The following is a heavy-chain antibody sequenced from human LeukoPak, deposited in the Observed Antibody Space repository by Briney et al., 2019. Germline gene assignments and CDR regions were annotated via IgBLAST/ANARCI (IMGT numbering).Heavy chain of an antibody. Sequence: GASVKVSCKASGYTFTSYYMHWVRQAPGQGLEWMGIINPSGGSTSYAQKFQGRVTMTRDTSTSTVYMELSSLRSEDTAVYYCARDNSRVFGVVIPLDVWGKGTTVTVSS. V-gene: IGHV1-46*01. D-gene: IGHD3-3*01. CDR1: GYTFTSYY. CDR2: INPSGGST. J-gene: IGHJ6*04. CDR3: ARDNSRVFGVVIPLDV.